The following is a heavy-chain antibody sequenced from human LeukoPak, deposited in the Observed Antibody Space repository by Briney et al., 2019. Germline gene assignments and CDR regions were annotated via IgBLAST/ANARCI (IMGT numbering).Heavy chain of an antibody. D-gene: IGHD1-1*01. V-gene: IGHV3-15*01. CDR1: GFTFGNAW. Sequence: GGSLRLSCPASGFTFGNAWMSWVRQAPGKGLEWVGRIKSKTDGGTTDYAAPVKGRFTISRDDSKNTLYLQMNSLRAEDTAVYYCARGARSVPNFNWFDPWGQGTLVTVSS. J-gene: IGHJ5*02. CDR3: ARGARSVPNFNWFDP. CDR2: IKSKTDGGTT.